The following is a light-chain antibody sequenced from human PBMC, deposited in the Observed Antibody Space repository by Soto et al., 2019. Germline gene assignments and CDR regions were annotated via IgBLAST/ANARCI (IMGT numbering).Light chain of an antibody. CDR3: QQRSNWPPIT. J-gene: IGKJ5*01. V-gene: IGKV3-11*01. CDR2: DAS. CDR1: QNISSY. Sequence: PGDRVTITCRSSQNISSYLAWYQQKPGQAPRLPIYDASNRATGIAARFSGSGSGTDFTITISSLQPEDFAAYYCQQRSNWPPITFGQGTRLEI.